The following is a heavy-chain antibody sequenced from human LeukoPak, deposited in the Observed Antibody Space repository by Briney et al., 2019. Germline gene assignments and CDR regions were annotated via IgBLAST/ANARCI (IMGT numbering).Heavy chain of an antibody. J-gene: IGHJ6*02. CDR2: IYYSGRT. V-gene: IGHV4-39*07. CDR3: ARGSGDLTLRASGPLDV. CDR1: GGSISGSSYY. D-gene: IGHD1-26*01. Sequence: PSETLSLTCTVSGGSISGSSYYWGWLRQPPGKGLEWIGSIYYSGRTYYNPSLKSRVIMSVDTSKNQFSLKLSSVTAADTAVYYCARGSGDLTLRASGPLDVWGQGTTVTVSS.